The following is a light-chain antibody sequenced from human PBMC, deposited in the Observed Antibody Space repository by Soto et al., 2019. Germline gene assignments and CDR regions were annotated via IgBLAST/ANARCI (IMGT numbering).Light chain of an antibody. CDR3: SSYTTSSTLAYV. V-gene: IGLV2-14*01. Sequence: QSALTQPASVSASPGQSITISCTGTSSDVGDSKYVSWYQQHPGKAPKLLIYEVSNRPSGISNRFSGSKSGSTASLTISGLQAEDEADYYCSSYTTSSTLAYVFGTGTKLTVL. J-gene: IGLJ1*01. CDR2: EVS. CDR1: SSDVGDSKY.